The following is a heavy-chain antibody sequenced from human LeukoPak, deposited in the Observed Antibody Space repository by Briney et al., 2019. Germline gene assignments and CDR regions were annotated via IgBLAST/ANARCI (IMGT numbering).Heavy chain of an antibody. V-gene: IGHV4-34*01. CDR2: INHSGST. D-gene: IGHD2-2*01. CDR3: ARGQTFGIVVVPAARFDY. J-gene: IGHJ4*02. Sequence: SETLSLTCAVYGGSFSGYYWSWIRQPPGKGLGWIGEINHSGSTNYNPSLKSRVTISVDTSKNQFSLKLSSVTAADTAVYYCARGQTFGIVVVPAARFDYWGQGTLVTVSS. CDR1: GGSFSGYY.